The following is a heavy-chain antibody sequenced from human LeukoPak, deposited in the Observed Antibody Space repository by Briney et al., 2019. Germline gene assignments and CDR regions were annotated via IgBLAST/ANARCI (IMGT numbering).Heavy chain of an antibody. J-gene: IGHJ4*02. D-gene: IGHD3-9*01. Sequence: SETLSLTCTVSGGSISSYYWSWIRQPPGKGLEWIGYIYYSGSTNYNPSLKSRVTISVDTSKNQFSLKLSSVTAADTAVYYCAREYYDILTGYYAFDYWGQGTLVTVSS. CDR3: AREYYDILTGYYAFDY. CDR2: IYYSGST. V-gene: IGHV4-59*01. CDR1: GGSISSYY.